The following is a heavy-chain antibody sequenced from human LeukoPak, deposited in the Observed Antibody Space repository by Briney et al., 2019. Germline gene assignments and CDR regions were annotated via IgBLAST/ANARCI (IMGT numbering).Heavy chain of an antibody. CDR2: FDPEDGET. CDR1: GYTLTELS. Sequence: ASVKVSCKVSGYTLTELSMHWVRQAPGKGLEWMGGFDPEDGETIYAQKFQGRVTMTEDTSTDTACMELSSLRSEDTAVYYCATLSYCSSTSCYERPFGAFDIWGQGTMVTVSS. V-gene: IGHV1-24*01. J-gene: IGHJ3*02. CDR3: ATLSYCSSTSCYERPFGAFDI. D-gene: IGHD2-2*01.